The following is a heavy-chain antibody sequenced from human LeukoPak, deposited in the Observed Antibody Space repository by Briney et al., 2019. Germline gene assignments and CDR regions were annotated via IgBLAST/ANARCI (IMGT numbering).Heavy chain of an antibody. CDR3: ARDGGYLPGY. CDR2: IYSGGTT. V-gene: IGHV3-66*01. Sequence: GGSLRLSCTASGFTVSFNYMSWVRQAPGKGLEWVSIIYSGGTTYYADSVKGRFTISRDNSRNTLYLQMNSLSAEDTAVYYCARDGGYLPGYWGQGTLVAVSS. D-gene: IGHD3-22*01. CDR1: GFTVSFNY. J-gene: IGHJ4*02.